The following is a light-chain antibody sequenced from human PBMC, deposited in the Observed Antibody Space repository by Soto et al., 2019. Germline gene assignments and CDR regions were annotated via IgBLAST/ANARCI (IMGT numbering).Light chain of an antibody. CDR1: SSDVGAYDY. CDR3: GSYTTSGSVV. V-gene: IGLV2-14*03. CDR2: DVY. J-gene: IGLJ2*01. Sequence: QSALTQPASVSGSPGQSIAISCTGTSSDVGAYDYVSWYQQHPGKAPKVIIFDVYNRPSGVSNRFSGSKSGNTASLTISGLQAEDEADYYCGSYTTSGSVVFGGGTKLTVL.